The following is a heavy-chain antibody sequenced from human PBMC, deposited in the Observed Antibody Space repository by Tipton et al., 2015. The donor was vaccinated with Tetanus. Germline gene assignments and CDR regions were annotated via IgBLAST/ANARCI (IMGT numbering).Heavy chain of an antibody. Sequence: SLRLSCAASGFTFSSYSMNWVRQAPGKGLEWVSSISSSSSYIYYADSVKGRFTISRDNAKNSLYLQMNSLRAEDTAVYYCARVGASGLLEYYGMDVWGQGTTVTVSS. CDR3: ARVGASGLLEYYGMDV. D-gene: IGHD1-26*01. J-gene: IGHJ6*02. CDR2: ISSSSSYI. CDR1: GFTFSSYS. V-gene: IGHV3-21*01.